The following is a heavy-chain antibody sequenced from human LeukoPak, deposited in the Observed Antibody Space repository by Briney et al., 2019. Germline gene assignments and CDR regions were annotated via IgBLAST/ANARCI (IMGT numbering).Heavy chain of an antibody. D-gene: IGHD4-11*01. V-gene: IGHV5-51*01. J-gene: IGHJ5*02. CDR3: ARLTTEYSWFDP. CDR1: GYSFIRYW. CDR2: IYPGDSDT. Sequence: GEALKISRKGAGYSFIRYWIGWVRQMPGKGVEWMGIIYPGDSDTRYSPSFQGQSTISADKSISTAYLQWSSLKASDSAMYYCARLTTEYSWFDPWGQGTLVTVFS.